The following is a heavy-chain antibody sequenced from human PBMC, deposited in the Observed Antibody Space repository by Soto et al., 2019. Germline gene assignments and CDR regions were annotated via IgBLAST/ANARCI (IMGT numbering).Heavy chain of an antibody. J-gene: IGHJ4*02. CDR3: ARLGGLTEFSGPWYKLEQ. V-gene: IGHV4-59*01. D-gene: IGHD1-1*01. CDR2: IYYSGST. Sequence: SETLSLTCTVSGGSINSYYWSWIRQPPGKGLEWIGYIYYSGSTNYNPSLKSRVTISVDTSKNQFSLKLSSVTAADTAVYYCARLGGLTEFSGPWYKLEQWGRGILVTVSS. CDR1: GGSINSYY.